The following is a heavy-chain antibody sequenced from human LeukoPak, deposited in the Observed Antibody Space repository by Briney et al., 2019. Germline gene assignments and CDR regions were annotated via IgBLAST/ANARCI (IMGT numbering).Heavy chain of an antibody. CDR3: ARDGGTSTPFDH. D-gene: IGHD2-15*01. J-gene: IGHJ4*02. Sequence: GGSLRLSCAASGFTFSSYGMSWVRQAPGKGLEWVSAISGSGGSTYYADSVKGRFTISRDNAKSTVYLQMNSLTAEDTAVYYCARDGGTSTPFDHWGQGTLVTVSS. CDR2: ISGSGGST. V-gene: IGHV3-23*01. CDR1: GFTFSSYG.